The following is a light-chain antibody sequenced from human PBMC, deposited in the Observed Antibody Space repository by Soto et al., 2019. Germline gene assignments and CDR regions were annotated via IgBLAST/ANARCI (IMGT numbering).Light chain of an antibody. CDR2: GTS. V-gene: IGKV3-20*01. CDR1: QTADSTY. CDR3: QEYGRSPYT. Sequence: EVVLTQSPGTLSLSPGERATLSCRASQTADSTYLAWYQQKPGQAPRLLISGTSTRATGIPDRFSGGGSGTDFNLTISRLEPEDSAIYFCQEYGRSPYTFGLGTKLEIK. J-gene: IGKJ2*01.